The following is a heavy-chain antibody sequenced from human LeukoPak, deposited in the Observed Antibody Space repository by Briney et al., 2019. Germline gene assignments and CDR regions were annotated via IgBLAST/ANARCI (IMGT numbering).Heavy chain of an antibody. CDR3: ARKGCSGGSCYGRAALDY. CDR1: GGSFSGYY. CDR2: INHSGST. J-gene: IGHJ4*02. Sequence: SETLSLTCAVYGGSFSGYYWSRIRQPPGKGLEWIGEINHSGSTNYNPSLKSRVTISVDTSKNQFSLKLSSVTAADTAVYYCARKGCSGGSCYGRAALDYWGQGTLVTVSS. V-gene: IGHV4-34*01. D-gene: IGHD2-15*01.